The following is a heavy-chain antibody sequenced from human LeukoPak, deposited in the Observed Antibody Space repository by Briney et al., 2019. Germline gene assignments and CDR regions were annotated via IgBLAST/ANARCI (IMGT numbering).Heavy chain of an antibody. CDR2: ISGSGGST. CDR1: GFTFSSYA. Sequence: PGGSLRLSCAASGFTFSSYAMSWVRQAPGKGLEWVSAISGSGGSTYYADSVKGRFTISRDNSKNTLYLQMNSLRAEDTAVYYCARSTSDSYDILTEFDYWGQGTLVTVSS. CDR3: ARSTSDSYDILTEFDY. V-gene: IGHV3-23*01. D-gene: IGHD3-9*01. J-gene: IGHJ4*02.